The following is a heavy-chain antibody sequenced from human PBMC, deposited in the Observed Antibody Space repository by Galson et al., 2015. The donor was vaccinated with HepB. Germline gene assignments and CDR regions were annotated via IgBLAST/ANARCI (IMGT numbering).Heavy chain of an antibody. J-gene: IGHJ4*01. CDR2: ISYVGNHK. CDR3: ALAYCGGDCSSGDYYFDY. CDR1: GFIFSDYA. V-gene: IGHV3-30-3*01. D-gene: IGHD2-21*02. Sequence: SLRLSCAASGFIFSDYALHWVRQAPGKGLEWVAVISYVGNHKDYADSVKGRFTISRDISKNTLNLQMNSLRAEDTAVYYCALAYCGGDCSSGDYYFDYWGTGTLVTVSS.